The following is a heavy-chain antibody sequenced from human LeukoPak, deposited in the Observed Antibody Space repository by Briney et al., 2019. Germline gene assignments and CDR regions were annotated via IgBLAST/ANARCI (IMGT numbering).Heavy chain of an antibody. J-gene: IGHJ5*02. CDR1: GYTFTGYY. CDR2: INPNSGGT. Sequence: GASVKVSCKASGYTFTGYYMHWVRQAPGQGLEWMGWINPNSGGTNYAQKFQGRVTMTRDTSTSTVYMELSSLRSEDTAVYYCARDRRDLAVAGVYWFDPWGQGTLVTVSS. CDR3: ARDRRDLAVAGVYWFDP. V-gene: IGHV1-2*02. D-gene: IGHD6-19*01.